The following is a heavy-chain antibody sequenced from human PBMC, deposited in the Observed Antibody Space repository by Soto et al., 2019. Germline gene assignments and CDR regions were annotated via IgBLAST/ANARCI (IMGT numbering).Heavy chain of an antibody. CDR1: GYTFTNYG. J-gene: IGHJ6*02. V-gene: IGHV1-18*01. D-gene: IGHD3-22*01. CDR3: ARGGFYDSSGARNYYYYGMNV. CDR2: ISAYDGYT. Sequence: GASVKVSCKASGYTFTNYGINWVRQAPGQGLEWLGWISAYDGYTNYAQILQGRVSMTTDTSTKTAYMELRSLRSDDTAMYYCARGGFYDSSGARNYYYYGMNVWGQGTTVTVSS.